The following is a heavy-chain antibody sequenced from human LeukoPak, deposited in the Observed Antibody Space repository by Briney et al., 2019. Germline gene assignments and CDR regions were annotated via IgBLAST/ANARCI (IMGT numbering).Heavy chain of an antibody. D-gene: IGHD3-9*01. CDR1: GFTSDDYA. CDR2: ISWNSGSI. Sequence: SLRLSCAPSGFTSDDYAMHWVRQSPGKGLEWVSGISWNSGSIGYADSVKGRFTISRDNAKNSLYLQMNSLRAEDTALYYCANLPNYDILTGYSFDYWGQGTLVTVSS. CDR3: ANLPNYDILTGYSFDY. V-gene: IGHV3-9*02. J-gene: IGHJ4*02.